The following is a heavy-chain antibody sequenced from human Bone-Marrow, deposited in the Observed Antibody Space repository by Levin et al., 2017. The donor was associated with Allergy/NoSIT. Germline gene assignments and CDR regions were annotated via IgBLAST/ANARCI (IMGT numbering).Heavy chain of an antibody. CDR3: ARLDGYSFDY. V-gene: IGHV4-31*03. CDR2: ISYRGST. CDR1: GGSISSAGYH. D-gene: IGHD1-1*01. J-gene: IGHJ4*02. Sequence: SETLSLTCTVSGGSISSAGYHWTWIRQYPGKGLEWIGYISYRGSTYFNPSLKSRLTMSMDTSEHHFSLNLTSVSAADTAIYYCARLDGYSFDYWGQGALVTVSS.